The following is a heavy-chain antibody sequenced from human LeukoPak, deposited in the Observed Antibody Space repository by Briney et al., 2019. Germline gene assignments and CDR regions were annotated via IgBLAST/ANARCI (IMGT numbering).Heavy chain of an antibody. D-gene: IGHD6-13*01. Sequence: QSGGSLRLSCAASGFAFSSSSMNWVRQAPGKGLEWISYISSDSNIIYYADSVKGRFTISRDNSKNTLYLQMNSLRAEDTAVYYCAKAAAAGLYDYWGQGTLVTVSS. J-gene: IGHJ4*02. V-gene: IGHV3-48*01. CDR1: GFAFSSSS. CDR2: ISSDSNII. CDR3: AKAAAAGLYDY.